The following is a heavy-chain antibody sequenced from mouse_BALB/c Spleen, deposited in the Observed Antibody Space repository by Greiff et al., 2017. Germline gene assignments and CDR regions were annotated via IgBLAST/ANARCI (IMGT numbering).Heavy chain of an antibody. CDR3: VRQTEGTTGGDYYAMDY. D-gene: IGHD2-14*01. Sequence: EVMLVESGGGLVQPKGSLKLSCAASGFTFNTYAMNWVRQAPGKGLEWVARIRSKSNNYATYYADSVKDRFTISRDDSQSMLYLQMNNLKTEDTAMYYCVRQTEGTTGGDYYAMDYWGQGTSVTVSS. CDR1: GFTFNTYA. J-gene: IGHJ4*01. V-gene: IGHV10-1*02. CDR2: IRSKSNNYAT.